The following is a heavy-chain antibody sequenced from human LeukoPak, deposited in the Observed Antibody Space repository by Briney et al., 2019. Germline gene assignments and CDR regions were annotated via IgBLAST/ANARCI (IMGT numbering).Heavy chain of an antibody. D-gene: IGHD2-2*01. V-gene: IGHV4-39*07. J-gene: IGHJ5*02. CDR2: IYYSGTT. Sequence: PSETLSLTCTVSGGSISTTSYFWAWIRQPPGEGLEWIGSIYYSGTTYYNSSLKSRVTISIERSKNHFSLNLDSLTAADTAVYYCARVYSSTHNWFDTWGQGTQVTVSS. CDR3: ARVYSSTHNWFDT. CDR1: GGSISTTSYF.